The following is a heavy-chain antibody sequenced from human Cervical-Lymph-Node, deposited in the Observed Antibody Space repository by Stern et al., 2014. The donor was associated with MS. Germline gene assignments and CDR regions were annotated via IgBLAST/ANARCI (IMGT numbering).Heavy chain of an antibody. CDR1: GFTFSSYG. D-gene: IGHD1-1*01. J-gene: IGHJ5*02. V-gene: IGHV3-30*18. CDR2: ISYDGSNK. Sequence: VQLVESGGGVVQPGRSLRLSCAASGFTFSSYGMHWVRQAPGKGLAWVAVISYDGSNKYYADSVKGRFTISRDNSKNTLYLQMNSLRAEDTAVYYCAKDPSAWIGFDPWGQGTLVTVSS. CDR3: AKDPSAWIGFDP.